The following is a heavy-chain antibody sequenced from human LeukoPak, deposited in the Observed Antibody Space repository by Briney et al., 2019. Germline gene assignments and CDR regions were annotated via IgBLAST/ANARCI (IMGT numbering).Heavy chain of an antibody. Sequence: GGSLRLSCTGSGFTFRSYEMSWVRQASGKGLEWISYISSSGTTMYYADSVKGRFTISRDNAKNFVYLQMNSLRAEDTAVYYCARDFTTIFGDYWGQGTLVTVSS. CDR2: ISSSGTTM. J-gene: IGHJ4*02. CDR1: GFTFRSYE. V-gene: IGHV3-48*03. D-gene: IGHD3-3*01. CDR3: ARDFTTIFGDY.